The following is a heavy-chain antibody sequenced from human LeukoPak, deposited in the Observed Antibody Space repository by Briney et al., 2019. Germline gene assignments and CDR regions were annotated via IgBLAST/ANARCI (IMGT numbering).Heavy chain of an antibody. V-gene: IGHV3-7*01. J-gene: IGHJ3*02. D-gene: IGHD3-3*01. CDR2: IKQDGSEK. CDR3: ARDGPRITIFGVVISDAFDI. CDR1: GFTFSSYG. Sequence: GGSLRLSCAASGFTFSSYGMHWVRQAPGKGLEWVANIKQDGSEKYYVDSVKGRFTISRDNAKNSLYLQMNSLRAEDTAVYYCARDGPRITIFGVVISDAFDIWGQGTMVTVSS.